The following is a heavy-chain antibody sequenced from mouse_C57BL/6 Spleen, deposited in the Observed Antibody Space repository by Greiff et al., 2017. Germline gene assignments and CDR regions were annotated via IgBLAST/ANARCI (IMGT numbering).Heavy chain of an antibody. CDR2: IDPSDSYT. Sequence: QVQLQQPGAELVKPGASVKLSCKASGYTFTSYWMQWVKQRPGQGLEWIGEIDPSDSYTNYNQKFKGKATLTVDTSSSTAYMQLSSLTSEDSAVYYCARGGVYGGYYVDYAMDYWGQGTSVTVSS. D-gene: IGHD2-3*01. CDR3: ARGGVYGGYYVDYAMDY. J-gene: IGHJ4*01. V-gene: IGHV1-50*01. CDR1: GYTFTSYW.